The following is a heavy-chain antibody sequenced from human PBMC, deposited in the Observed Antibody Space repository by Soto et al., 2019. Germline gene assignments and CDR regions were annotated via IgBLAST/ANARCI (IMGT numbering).Heavy chain of an antibody. Sequence: ASVKVSCKVSGYTLTELSMHWVRQAPGKGLEWMGGFDPEDGETIYAQKFQGRVTMTEDTSTDTAYRELSSLRSEDTAVYYCATGPYYYDSSGYQYWGQGTLVTVSS. CDR2: FDPEDGET. CDR1: GYTLTELS. J-gene: IGHJ4*02. V-gene: IGHV1-24*01. CDR3: ATGPYYYDSSGYQY. D-gene: IGHD3-22*01.